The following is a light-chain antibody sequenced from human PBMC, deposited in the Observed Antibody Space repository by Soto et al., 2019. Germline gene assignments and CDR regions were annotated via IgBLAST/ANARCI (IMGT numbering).Light chain of an antibody. J-gene: IGLJ1*01. V-gene: IGLV2-14*01. Sequence: QSALTQPASVSGSPGQSITISCTGTSSDVGAYNYVSWYQQHPGKAPKLMIYDVSNRPSGVSNRFSGSKSGNTASLTISGLQAEDEADYYCTSYTSSRTRVFGTGTKVTVL. CDR2: DVS. CDR3: TSYTSSRTRV. CDR1: SSDVGAYNY.